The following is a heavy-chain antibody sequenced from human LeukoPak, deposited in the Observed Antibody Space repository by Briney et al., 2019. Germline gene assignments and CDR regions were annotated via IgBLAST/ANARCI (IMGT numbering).Heavy chain of an antibody. CDR3: ARDTTVHFDY. Sequence: PSQTLSLTCTVSGGPISSGSYYWSWIRQPPGKGLEWIGRIYTSGSTNYNPSLKSRVTISVDTSKNQFSLKLSSVTAADTAVYYCARDTTVHFDYWGQGTLVTVSS. CDR2: IYTSGST. J-gene: IGHJ4*02. CDR1: GGPISSGSYY. D-gene: IGHD4-17*01. V-gene: IGHV4-61*02.